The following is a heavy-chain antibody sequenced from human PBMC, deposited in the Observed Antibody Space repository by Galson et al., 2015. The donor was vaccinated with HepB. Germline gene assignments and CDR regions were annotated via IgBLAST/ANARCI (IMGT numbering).Heavy chain of an antibody. CDR3: AKEPPYCGGDCYSVSDV. D-gene: IGHD2-21*02. CDR1: GFTFSTYA. CDR2: ISGSGATT. V-gene: IGHV3-23*01. J-gene: IGHJ4*02. Sequence: SLRLSCAASGFTFSTYAITLVRQAPGKGLEWVSVISGSGATTFYADSVKGRFIIYRDNSKNTVYLQMNSLRADDTAIYYCAKEPPYCGGDCYSVSDVWGQGTLVTVSS.